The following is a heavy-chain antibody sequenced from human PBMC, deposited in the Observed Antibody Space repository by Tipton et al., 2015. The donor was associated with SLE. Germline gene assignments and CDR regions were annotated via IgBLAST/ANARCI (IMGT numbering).Heavy chain of an antibody. V-gene: IGHV3-30*02. CDR1: GFTFSSYG. CDR3: ARVGYCSGGSCFDY. J-gene: IGHJ4*02. Sequence: SGFTFSSYGMHWVRQAPGKGLEWVAFIRYDGSNKYYADSVKGRFTISRDNAKNTLYLQMNSLRAEDTAVYYCARVGYCSGGSCFDYWGQGTLVTVSS. D-gene: IGHD2-15*01. CDR2: IRYDGSNK.